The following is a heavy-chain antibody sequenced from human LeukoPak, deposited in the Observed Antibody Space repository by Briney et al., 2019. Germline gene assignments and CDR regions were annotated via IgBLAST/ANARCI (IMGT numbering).Heavy chain of an antibody. J-gene: IGHJ4*02. Sequence: GGSLRLSCAASGFTFSSYAMSWVRQAPGKGLEWGSAISGSGGSTYYADSVKGRFTISRENSKNTLYLQMNSLRAEDTAVYYCAKDIGSEGDYFDYWGQGTLVTVSS. D-gene: IGHD6-19*01. CDR1: GFTFSSYA. CDR2: ISGSGGST. V-gene: IGHV3-23*01. CDR3: AKDIGSEGDYFDY.